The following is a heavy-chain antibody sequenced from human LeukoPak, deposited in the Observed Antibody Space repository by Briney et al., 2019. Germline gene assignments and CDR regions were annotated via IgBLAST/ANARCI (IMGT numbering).Heavy chain of an antibody. CDR2: INTDGSST. J-gene: IGHJ4*02. CDR1: GFTFSSYW. V-gene: IGHV3-74*01. Sequence: GGSLRLSCAASGFTFSSYWMHWVRQAPGKGLVWVSRINTDGSSTSYADSVKGRFTISRDNAKNTLYLQMNSLRAEDTAVYYCERESGIAAALALWGQGPLVTVSS. CDR3: ERESGIAAALAL. D-gene: IGHD6-13*01.